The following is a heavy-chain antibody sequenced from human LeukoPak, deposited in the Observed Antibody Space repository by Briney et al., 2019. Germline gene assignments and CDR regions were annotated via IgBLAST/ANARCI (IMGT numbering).Heavy chain of an antibody. CDR2: IYRRGNT. Sequence: SETLSLTCAVSGYSISSNYYWGWIRQPPGKGLEWIGVIYRRGNTDYNPSLQSRVTISIDTSKNESSLKVNSVTAADTAVYYCARSVIVPAIVADYYTYMDVWGRGISVTVSS. V-gene: IGHV4-38-2*01. CDR1: GYSISSNYY. CDR3: ARSVIVPAIVADYYTYMDV. J-gene: IGHJ6*03. D-gene: IGHD2-2*01.